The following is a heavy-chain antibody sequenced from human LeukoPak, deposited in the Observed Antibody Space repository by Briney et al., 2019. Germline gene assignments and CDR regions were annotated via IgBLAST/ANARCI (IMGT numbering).Heavy chain of an antibody. CDR2: ISGSGGST. Sequence: GGSLRLSCAASGFTVSSNYMSWVRQAPGKGLEWVSAISGSGGSTYYADSVKGRFTISRDNSKNTLYLQMNSLRAEDTAVYYCAKVSAYYDILTGYLKNYYYYGMDVWGQGTTVTVSS. D-gene: IGHD3-9*01. CDR3: AKVSAYYDILTGYLKNYYYYGMDV. J-gene: IGHJ6*02. V-gene: IGHV3-23*01. CDR1: GFTVSSNY.